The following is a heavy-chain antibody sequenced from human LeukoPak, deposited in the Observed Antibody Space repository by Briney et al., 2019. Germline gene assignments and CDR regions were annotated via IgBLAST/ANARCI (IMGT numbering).Heavy chain of an antibody. J-gene: IGHJ3*02. CDR2: ISYDGSNK. CDR3: AKVGSIGELWNAFDI. CDR1: GFTFSSYG. D-gene: IGHD3-10*01. V-gene: IGHV3-30*18. Sequence: GRSLRLSCAASGFTFSSYGMHWVRQAPGKGLEWVAVISYDGSNKYYADSVKGRFTISRDNSKNTLYLQMNSLRAEDTAVYYCAKVGSIGELWNAFDIWGQGTMVTVSS.